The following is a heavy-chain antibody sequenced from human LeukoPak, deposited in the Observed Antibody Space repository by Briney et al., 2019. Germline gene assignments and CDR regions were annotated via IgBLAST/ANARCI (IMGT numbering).Heavy chain of an antibody. V-gene: IGHV4-4*02. J-gene: IGHJ4*02. Sequence: SETLPLTCAVSGGSIGSRNWWSWVRQPPGKGLQWIGEIYQSGSSIYNPSLRSRVTMSVDKSKDQLSLKLSSVTAADTAVYYCARSFFAGSSWNYWGQGTLVTVSS. CDR3: ARSFFAGSSWNY. CDR2: IYQSGSS. D-gene: IGHD6-13*01. CDR1: GGSIGSRNW.